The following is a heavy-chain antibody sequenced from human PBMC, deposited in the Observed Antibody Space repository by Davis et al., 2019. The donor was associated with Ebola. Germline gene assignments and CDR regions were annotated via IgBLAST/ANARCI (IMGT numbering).Heavy chain of an antibody. D-gene: IGHD6-6*01. CDR2: ITSSGSST. J-gene: IGHJ3*02. V-gene: IGHV3-23*01. Sequence: GESLKISCAASGFTFSSYAMRWVRQAPGKGLEWVSAITSSGSSTYYADSVKGRFTISRDNSKNTLYLQMNSLRAEDTALYYCAKDIYSSSHDAFDIWGQGTMVTVSS. CDR1: GFTFSSYA. CDR3: AKDIYSSSHDAFDI.